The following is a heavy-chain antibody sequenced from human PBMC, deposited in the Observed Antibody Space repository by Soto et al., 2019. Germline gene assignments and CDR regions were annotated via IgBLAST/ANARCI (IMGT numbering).Heavy chain of an antibody. Sequence: QVQLVESGGGVVQPGRSLRLSCEASGFTFRSHGMHWVRQAPGKGLEWLAVIWYDGSEKYYADSVKGRFTISRDNSKNTLYLQMKSVTVQDTAIYNCARLSDNKVVDPLGQGTVVTVS. CDR1: GFTFRSHG. CDR2: IWYDGSEK. D-gene: IGHD1-1*01. V-gene: IGHV3-33*01. J-gene: IGHJ5*02. CDR3: ARLSDNKVVDP.